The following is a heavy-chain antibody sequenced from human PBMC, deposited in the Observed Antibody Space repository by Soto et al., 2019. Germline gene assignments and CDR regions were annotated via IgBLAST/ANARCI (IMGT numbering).Heavy chain of an antibody. CDR2: INHSGST. CDR3: ARGRDYYGSGRVDY. V-gene: IGHV4-34*01. CDR1: GGSFSGYY. J-gene: IGHJ4*02. D-gene: IGHD3-10*01. Sequence: QVQLQQWGAGLLKPSETLSLTCAVYGGSFSGYYWSWIRQPPGKGLEWIGEINHSGSTNYNPSLKSRVTISVDTSKNQFYLKLSSVTAADTAVYYCARGRDYYGSGRVDYWGQGTLVTVSS.